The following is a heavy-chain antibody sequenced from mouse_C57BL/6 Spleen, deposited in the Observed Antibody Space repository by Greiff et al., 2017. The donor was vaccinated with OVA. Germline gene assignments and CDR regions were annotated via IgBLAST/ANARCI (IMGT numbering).Heavy chain of an antibody. CDR3: ARGELRLYFDY. CDR1: GYAFSSSW. CDR2: IYPGDGDT. J-gene: IGHJ2*01. D-gene: IGHD3-2*02. V-gene: IGHV1-82*01. Sequence: QVQLQQSGPELVKPGASVKISCKASGYAFSSSWMNWVKQRPGKGLEWIGRIYPGDGDTNYNGKFKGKATLTADKSSSTAYMQLSSLTAEDSAVDFCARGELRLYFDYWGQGTTLTVSS.